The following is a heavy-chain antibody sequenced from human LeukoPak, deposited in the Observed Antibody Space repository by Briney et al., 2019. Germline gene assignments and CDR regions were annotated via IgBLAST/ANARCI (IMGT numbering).Heavy chain of an antibody. CDR2: INEDGSST. CDR1: GYTFSRYW. J-gene: IGHJ5*02. D-gene: IGHD3-10*01. V-gene: IGHV3-74*01. Sequence: GGSLRLSCAASGYTFSRYWMYWVRQGPGKGLVWVSRINEDGSSTSYAESVRGRFTISRDNAKNTLYLQMNSLRAEDAAVYYCTTETFGARDPWGQGTLVTVSS. CDR3: TTETFGARDP.